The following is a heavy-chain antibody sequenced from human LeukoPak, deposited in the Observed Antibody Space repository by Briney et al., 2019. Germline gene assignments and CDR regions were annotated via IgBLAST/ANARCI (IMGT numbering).Heavy chain of an antibody. J-gene: IGHJ4*02. V-gene: IGHV3-43*01. CDR1: GFTFDRYT. D-gene: IGHD3-10*02. CDR2: AGWAGGTT. CDR3: AKELDTMFFDY. Sequence: GGSLRLSCAPSGFTFDRYTIHWVRHAPGEGVEWVSLAGWAGGTTFYSDSVRGRFTISRDSGRKSVYLQMNSLTTDDTAFYFCAKELDTMFFDYWGQGALVTVSS.